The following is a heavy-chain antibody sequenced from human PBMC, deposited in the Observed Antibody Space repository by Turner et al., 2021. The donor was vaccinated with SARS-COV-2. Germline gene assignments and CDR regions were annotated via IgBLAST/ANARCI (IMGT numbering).Heavy chain of an antibody. CDR2: ISSSGSPI. CDR3: ARDQNYVSSGYYFFRASYFDL. D-gene: IGHD3-22*01. J-gene: IGHJ2*01. V-gene: IGHV3-48*03. Sequence: EVQLVESGGGLVQPGGSLRLSCGASGFTFRRYEMNWVRQAPGKGLGWVSYISSSGSPIYYADSVKGRFTISRDNAKNSLYLQMNSLRAEDTAVYYCARDQNYVSSGYYFFRASYFDLWGRGTLVTVSS. CDR1: GFTFRRYE.